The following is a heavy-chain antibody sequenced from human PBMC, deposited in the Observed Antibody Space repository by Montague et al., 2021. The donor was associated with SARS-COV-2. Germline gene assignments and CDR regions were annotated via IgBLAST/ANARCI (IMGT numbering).Heavy chain of an antibody. CDR1: GGSITSGGYY. V-gene: IGHV4-31*03. D-gene: IGHD1-14*01. Sequence: TLSLTCSVSGGSITSGGYYWTWIRQRPGGDLEWLGYLYYNGMTHYSPSLKSRASFSPDTSKNQFSLKLTSATATGSALYFCVSSLPGNQFQFDYWGQGALVTVSS. CDR2: LYYNGMT. CDR3: VSSLPGNQFQFDY. J-gene: IGHJ4*02.